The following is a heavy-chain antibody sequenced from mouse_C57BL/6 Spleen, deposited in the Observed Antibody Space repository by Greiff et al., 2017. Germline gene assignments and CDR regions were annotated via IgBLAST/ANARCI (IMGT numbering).Heavy chain of an antibody. CDR2: IDPETGGT. J-gene: IGHJ4*01. D-gene: IGHD3-3*01. V-gene: IGHV1-15*01. CDR1: GYTFTDYE. Sequence: VQLQQSGAELVRPGASVTLSCKASGYTFTDYEMHWVKQTPVHGLEWIGAIDPETGGTAYNQKFKGKAILTADKSSSTAYMELRSLTSEDSAVYYCSQLKGYAMDYWGQGTSVTVSS. CDR3: SQLKGYAMDY.